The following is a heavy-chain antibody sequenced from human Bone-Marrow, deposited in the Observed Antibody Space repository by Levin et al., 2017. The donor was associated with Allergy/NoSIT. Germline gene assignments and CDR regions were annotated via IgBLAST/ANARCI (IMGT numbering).Heavy chain of an antibody. J-gene: IGHJ5*02. CDR2: ISYDGSNK. D-gene: IGHD2-15*01. V-gene: IGHV3-30-3*01. Sequence: GESLKISCAASGFTFSSYAMHWVRQAPGKGLEWVAVISYDGSNKYYADSVKGRFTISRDNSKNTLYLQMNSLRAEDTAVYYCARDSHGGSRYNWFDPWGQGTLVTVSS. CDR1: GFTFSSYA. CDR3: ARDSHGGSRYNWFDP.